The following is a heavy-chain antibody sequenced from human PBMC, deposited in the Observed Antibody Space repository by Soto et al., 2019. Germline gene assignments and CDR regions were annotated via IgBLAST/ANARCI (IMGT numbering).Heavy chain of an antibody. Sequence: QVTLKESGPVLVKPTETLTLTCTVSGLSLSNGRLGVSWIRQPPGKALEWLAHIFSNDDKSYSTSLRSRLTITKDTAISQVVLTMTNMETMDSATYYCALIKYCRRTDCYFASFDPWGQGTLVTVSS. CDR1: GLSLSNGRLG. CDR3: ALIKYCRRTDCYFASFDP. V-gene: IGHV2-26*01. J-gene: IGHJ5*02. D-gene: IGHD2-2*01. CDR2: IFSNDDK.